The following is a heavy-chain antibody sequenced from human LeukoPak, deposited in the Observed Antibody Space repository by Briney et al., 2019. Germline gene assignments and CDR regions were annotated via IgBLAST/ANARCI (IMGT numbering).Heavy chain of an antibody. Sequence: GGSLRLSCAASGFTFSTYAMSWVRQAPGKGLEWVSGIYGSGGTYYADSVKGRFTISRDLSKNTLFLQMNSLRAEDTAVYYCARDPNYDILTGYHNENYFDYWGQGTLVTVSS. CDR3: ARDPNYDILTGYHNENYFDY. V-gene: IGHV3-23*01. D-gene: IGHD3-9*01. CDR2: IYGSGGT. CDR1: GFTFSTYA. J-gene: IGHJ4*02.